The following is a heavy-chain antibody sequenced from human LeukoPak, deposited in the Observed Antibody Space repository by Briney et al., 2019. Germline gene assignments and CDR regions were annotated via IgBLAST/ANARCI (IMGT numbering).Heavy chain of an antibody. CDR3: ARGRATVTTDYYYYMDV. V-gene: IGHV4-4*07. D-gene: IGHD4-17*01. Sequence: SETLSLTCTVSGASITNYYWGWIRQPAGKGLEWIGRIYTSGSTNYNPSLKSRITMSVDTSKNQFSLKLSSVTAADTAVYYCARGRATVTTDYYYYMDVWGKGTTVTVSS. CDR1: GASITNYY. CDR2: IYTSGST. J-gene: IGHJ6*03.